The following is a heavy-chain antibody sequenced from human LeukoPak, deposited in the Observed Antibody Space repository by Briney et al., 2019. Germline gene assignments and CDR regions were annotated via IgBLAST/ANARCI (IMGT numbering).Heavy chain of an antibody. Sequence: SETLSLTCAVYGGSFSGYYWSWIRQPPGKGLEWIGELNHSGSNNYNPSLKSRVTISVDTSKNQFSLKLSSVTAADTAVYYCASVCSSNSLGLDYWGQGTLVTVSS. CDR1: GGSFSGYY. CDR2: LNHSGSN. J-gene: IGHJ4*02. D-gene: IGHD2-2*01. V-gene: IGHV4-34*01. CDR3: ASVCSSNSLGLDY.